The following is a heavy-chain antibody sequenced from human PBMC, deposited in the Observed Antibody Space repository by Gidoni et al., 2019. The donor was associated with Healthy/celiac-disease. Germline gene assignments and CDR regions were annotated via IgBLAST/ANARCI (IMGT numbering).Heavy chain of an antibody. CDR1: GFTFSSYA. CDR3: AKRRGYCSGGSCFYFDY. Sequence: EVQLLESGGGLVQPGGSLRLSCAASGFTFSSYAMSWVRQAPGKGLEWVSAISGSGGSTYYADSVKGRFTISRDNSKNTLYLQMNSLRAEDTAVYYCAKRRGYCSGGSCFYFDYWGQGTLVTVSS. D-gene: IGHD2-15*01. J-gene: IGHJ4*02. V-gene: IGHV3-23*01. CDR2: ISGSGGST.